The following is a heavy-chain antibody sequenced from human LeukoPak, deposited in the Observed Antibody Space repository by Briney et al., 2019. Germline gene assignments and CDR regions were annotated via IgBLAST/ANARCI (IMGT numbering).Heavy chain of an antibody. CDR1: GFTFSGNW. CDR3: ARSDVDTAILGY. CDR2: IYSGGST. Sequence: GGSLRLSCVASGFTFSGNWMNWVRQAPGKGLEWVSVIYSGGSTYYADSVKGRFTISRDNSKNTLYLQMNSLRAEDTAVYYCARSDVDTAILGYWGQGTLVTVSS. D-gene: IGHD5-18*01. V-gene: IGHV3-53*01. J-gene: IGHJ4*02.